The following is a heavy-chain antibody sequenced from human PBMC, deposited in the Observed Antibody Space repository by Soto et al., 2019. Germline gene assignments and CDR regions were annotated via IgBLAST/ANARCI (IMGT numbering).Heavy chain of an antibody. Sequence: GESLQLSFAASAFTSSNYSMNLIRQAPGKEMEWVSSISSSSSYIYYTDSVKGRFTISRDNAKNSLYLQMNSLRAEDTAVYYCARDFHRVAYIFDYWGQGTLVTVSS. CDR3: ARDFHRVAYIFDY. J-gene: IGHJ4*02. V-gene: IGHV3-21*01. CDR1: AFTSSNYS. D-gene: IGHD5-12*01. CDR2: ISSSSSYI.